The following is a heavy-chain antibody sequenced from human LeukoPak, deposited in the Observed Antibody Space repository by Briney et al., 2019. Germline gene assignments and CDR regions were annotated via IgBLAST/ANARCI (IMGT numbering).Heavy chain of an antibody. Sequence: GGSLRLSCAASGFTFSGSGMHWVRQAPGKGLEWVAFIRYHGSDKFYADSVKGRFTISRDNSKNTLYLQMNSLRPEDTSVHYCARSPTSWYFDYWGQGTLVTVSS. V-gene: IGHV3-30*02. CDR1: GFTFSGSG. D-gene: IGHD2-2*01. J-gene: IGHJ4*02. CDR2: IRYHGSDK. CDR3: ARSPTSWYFDY.